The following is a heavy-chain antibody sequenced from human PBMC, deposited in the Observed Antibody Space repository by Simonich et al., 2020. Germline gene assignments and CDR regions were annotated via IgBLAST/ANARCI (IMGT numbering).Heavy chain of an antibody. D-gene: IGHD6-13*01. V-gene: IGHV1-18*01. J-gene: IGHJ4*02. Sequence: QVQLVQSGAEVKKPGASVKVSCKASGYTFTSYGISWVRQAPGQGHEGMGVIRLYNGKTNHARKLQGRVTMTTDTSTSTAYMELRSLRSDDTAVYYCARDQGGRAAAATDYWGQGTLVTVSS. CDR2: IRLYNGKT. CDR1: GYTFTSYG. CDR3: ARDQGGRAAAATDY.